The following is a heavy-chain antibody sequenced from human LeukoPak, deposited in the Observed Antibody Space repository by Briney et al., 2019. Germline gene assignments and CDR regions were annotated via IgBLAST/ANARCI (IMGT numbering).Heavy chain of an antibody. D-gene: IGHD6-6*01. CDR1: GGTFSSYA. J-gene: IGHJ4*02. CDR2: IIPIFGTA. CDR3: ASRPPRRAYSSSLPFVD. Sequence: SVKVSCKASGGTFSSYAISWVRQAPGQGLEWMGGIIPIFGTANYAQKFQGRVTITTDESTSTAYMELSSLRSEDTAVYYCASRPPRRAYSSSLPFVDWGQGTLVTVSS. V-gene: IGHV1-69*05.